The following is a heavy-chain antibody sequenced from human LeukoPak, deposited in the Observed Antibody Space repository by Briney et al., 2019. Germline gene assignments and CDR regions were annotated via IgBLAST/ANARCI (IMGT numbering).Heavy chain of an antibody. Sequence: SETLSLTCTVSGGSISSGCYYWSWHRQHPGKDLEWIGYIYYSASNYYNPSLKSRVTISVDTSKYQFSLKLSSVTAADTAVYDCAREYNVTGYGMDVWGQGTTVTVSS. CDR3: AREYNVTGYGMDV. V-gene: IGHV4-31*03. J-gene: IGHJ6*02. CDR2: IYYSASN. D-gene: IGHD1-14*01. CDR1: GGSISSGCYY.